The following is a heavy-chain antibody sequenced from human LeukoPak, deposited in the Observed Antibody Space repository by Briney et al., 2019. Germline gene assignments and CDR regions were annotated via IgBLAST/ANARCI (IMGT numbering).Heavy chain of an antibody. CDR1: GGSISSFY. D-gene: IGHD3-9*01. CDR3: ARASSYYDILTGYYPPSYTDY. Sequence: PSETLSLTCTVSGGSISSFYWSWIRQPPGKGLEWIGYIYHSGSTNYNPSLKSRVTISVDTSKNQFSLNLNSVTAADTAVYYCARASSYYDILTGYYPPSYTDYWCWGTRVTVSS. CDR2: IYHSGST. V-gene: IGHV4-59*01. J-gene: IGHJ4*02.